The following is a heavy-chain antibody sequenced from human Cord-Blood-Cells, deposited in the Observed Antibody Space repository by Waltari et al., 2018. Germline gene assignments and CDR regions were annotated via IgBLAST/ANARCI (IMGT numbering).Heavy chain of an antibody. V-gene: IGHV3-30-3*01. CDR1: GFTFSSYA. D-gene: IGHD3-16*01. CDR2: ISYDGSNK. CDR3: ARVAFVDY. Sequence: QVQLVESGGGVVQPGRSLRLSCAASGFTFSSYAMHWVRQAPGKGLGWGAVISYDGSNKYYADSVKGRFTISRDNSKNTLYLQMNSLRAEDTAVYYCARVAFVDYWGQGTLVTVSS. J-gene: IGHJ4*02.